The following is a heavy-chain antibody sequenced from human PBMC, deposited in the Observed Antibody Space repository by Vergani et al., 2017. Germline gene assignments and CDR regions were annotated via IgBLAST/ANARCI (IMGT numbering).Heavy chain of an antibody. V-gene: IGHV3-9*02. CDR1: GFTSAGYA. D-gene: IGHD6-6*01. CDR3: AKDLGTSSGGGWFDP. Sequence: EVQLEESGGGLVLPGRSLRLSCVASGFTSAGYAMHWVRQAPGKGLAWVSGLSWNSNSIGYADSVKGRFTISRDNAKNSLYLQMNSLRAEDTALYYCAKDLGTSSGGGWFDPWGQGTLVTVSS. J-gene: IGHJ5*02. CDR2: LSWNSNSI.